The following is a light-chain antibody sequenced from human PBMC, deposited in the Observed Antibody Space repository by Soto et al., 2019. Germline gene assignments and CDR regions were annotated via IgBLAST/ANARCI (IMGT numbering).Light chain of an antibody. CDR3: QHYKPYKT. CDR1: QSISSN. J-gene: IGKJ1*01. Sequence: EIVMTQSPATLSVSPGERATLSCRASQSISSNLVWYQQKAGQAPRLLIYGASTRATGIPARFSGSGSGTEFTLTISSLQSEDFATYYCQHYKPYKTFGQGTRV. V-gene: IGKV3-15*01. CDR2: GAS.